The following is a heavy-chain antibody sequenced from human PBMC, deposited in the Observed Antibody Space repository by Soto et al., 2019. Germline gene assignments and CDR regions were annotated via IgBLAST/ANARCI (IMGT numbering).Heavy chain of an antibody. CDR3: ARSYISSSYWFDP. CDR2: INPSRGTT. CDR1: GYTFITYF. D-gene: IGHD6-6*01. J-gene: IGHJ5*02. V-gene: IGHV1-46*03. Sequence: GXXVKVSCKASGYTFITYFMHRVRHAPGQGLEWMGVINPSRGTTTYAQKFQDRVTMTRDTSASTVYMELSSLRSEDTAMYYCARSYISSSYWFDPWGQGTLVTVSS.